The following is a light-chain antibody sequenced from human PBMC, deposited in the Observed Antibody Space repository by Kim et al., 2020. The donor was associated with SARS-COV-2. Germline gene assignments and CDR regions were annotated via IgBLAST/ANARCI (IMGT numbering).Light chain of an antibody. CDR3: QQSLRIPYT. CDR2: AAS. J-gene: IGKJ2*01. CDR1: ISNY. Sequence: ISNYVNWYQQKPGKAPKLLIFAASSLHNEVPSRFSASGSGTDFTLTINSLQPEDFASYYCQQSLRIPYTFGQGTKLEI. V-gene: IGKV1-39*01.